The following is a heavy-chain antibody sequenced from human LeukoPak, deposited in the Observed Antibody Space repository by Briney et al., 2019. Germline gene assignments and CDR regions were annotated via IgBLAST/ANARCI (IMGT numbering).Heavy chain of an antibody. Sequence: ASVKVSCKASGYTFSGYYMHWVRQAPGQGHEWMGWISPKSGDTNYAQNFQGRVTMTRDTSISTAYMELSSLRSDDTAVFYCARDFGGGYFDYWGQGTQVTVSS. J-gene: IGHJ4*02. CDR2: ISPKSGDT. CDR3: ARDFGGGYFDY. CDR1: GYTFSGYY. D-gene: IGHD3-16*01. V-gene: IGHV1-2*02.